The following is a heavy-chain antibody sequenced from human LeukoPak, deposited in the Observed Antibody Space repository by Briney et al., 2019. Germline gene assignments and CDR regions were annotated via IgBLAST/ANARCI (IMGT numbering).Heavy chain of an antibody. J-gene: IGHJ3*02. CDR3: AREGVAILGAFDI. Sequence: GGSLRLSCSASGFTFNNAWMSWVRQAPGKGLEWVSSISSSSSYIYYADSVKGRFTISRDNAKNSLYLQMNSLRAEDTAVYYCAREGVAILGAFDIWGQGTMVTVSS. CDR1: GFTFNNAW. V-gene: IGHV3-21*01. D-gene: IGHD5-12*01. CDR2: ISSSSSYI.